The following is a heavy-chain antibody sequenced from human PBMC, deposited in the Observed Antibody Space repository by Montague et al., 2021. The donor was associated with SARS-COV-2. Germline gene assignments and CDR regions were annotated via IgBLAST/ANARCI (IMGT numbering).Heavy chain of an antibody. CDR2: MSAGGNTR. V-gene: IGHV3-48*03. D-gene: IGHD5-18*01. CDR3: AVYTAVV. Sequence: SLRLSCAGTGFSFSTYNTNWVRQAPGKGLEWISHMSAGGNTRYYADSVKGRFTASRDNAKNSLYLQMDSLRAEDTAVYYCAVYTAVVLGQGTMVTVSS. CDR1: GFSFSTYN. J-gene: IGHJ3*01.